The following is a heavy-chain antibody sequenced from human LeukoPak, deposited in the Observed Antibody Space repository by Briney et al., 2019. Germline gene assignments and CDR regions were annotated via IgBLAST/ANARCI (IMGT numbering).Heavy chain of an antibody. V-gene: IGHV3-30*03. J-gene: IGHJ4*02. Sequence: GGSLRLSCAASGFTFSSYGMHWVRQAPGKGLEWVAVISYDGSNKYYADSVKGRFTISRDNSKNTLYLQMNSLRAEDTAVYYCAGSRGAHYFDFWGQGTLVTVSS. CDR2: ISYDGSNK. D-gene: IGHD3-10*01. CDR1: GFTFSSYG. CDR3: AGSRGAHYFDF.